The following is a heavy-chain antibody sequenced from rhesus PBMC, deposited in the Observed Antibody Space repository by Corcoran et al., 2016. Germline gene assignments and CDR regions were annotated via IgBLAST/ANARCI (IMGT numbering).Heavy chain of an antibody. CDR3: ARGASGWSDNSLDV. CDR1: GGSISGFYF. V-gene: IGHV4-73*01. Sequence: QVKLQQWGEGLMQPSETLSLTCAVYGGSISGFYFWTWIRRSPGKGLEWIGNIDGNRATTNYSPTLKNRGTISKDNFKNHLSLRLYSVTAADTAAYYWARGASGWSDNSLDVWGPGVLVTVSS. D-gene: IGHD6S26*01. J-gene: IGHJ5-2*01. CDR2: IDGNRATT.